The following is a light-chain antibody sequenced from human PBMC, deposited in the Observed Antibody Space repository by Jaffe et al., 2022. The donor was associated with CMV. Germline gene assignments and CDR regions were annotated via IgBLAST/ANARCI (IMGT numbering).Light chain of an antibody. J-gene: IGKJ1*01. V-gene: IGKV4-1*01. CDR2: WAS. CDR3: QQYYTTPRT. Sequence: DIVMTQSPDSLAVSLGERATINCKSSQNVLYSSNNKNYLAWYQQKAGQPPKVLIYWASTRESGVPDRFSGSGSGTDFTLTISNLQAEDVAVYYCQQYYTTPRTFGQGTKVEI. CDR1: QNVLYSSNNKNY.